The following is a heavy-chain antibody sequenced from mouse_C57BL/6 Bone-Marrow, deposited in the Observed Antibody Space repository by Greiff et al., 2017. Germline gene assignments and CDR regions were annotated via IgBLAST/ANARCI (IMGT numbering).Heavy chain of an antibody. J-gene: IGHJ1*03. CDR1: GYSITSGYY. CDR3: AFDYDYWYFDV. Sequence: VQLQQSGPGLVKPSQSLSLTCSVTGYSITSGYYWNWIRQFPGNKLEWMGYISYDGSNNYNPSLKNRISITRDTSKNQFFLKLNSVTTEDTATYYCAFDYDYWYFDVWGTGTTVTVSS. D-gene: IGHD2-4*01. V-gene: IGHV3-6*01. CDR2: ISYDGSN.